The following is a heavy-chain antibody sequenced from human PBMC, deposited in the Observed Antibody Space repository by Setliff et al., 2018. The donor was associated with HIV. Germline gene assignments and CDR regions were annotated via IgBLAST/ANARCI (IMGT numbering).Heavy chain of an antibody. Sequence: LRLSCAASGFTFSSYSMNWVRQAPGKGLEWVSSISSRSSYIYYADSVKGRFTISRDNAKNSLYLQMNSLRAEDTALYFCARDLPSGFLDYWGQGTLVTVSS. D-gene: IGHD3-3*01. V-gene: IGHV3-21*01. CDR2: ISSRSSYI. CDR1: GFTFSSYS. J-gene: IGHJ4*02. CDR3: ARDLPSGFLDY.